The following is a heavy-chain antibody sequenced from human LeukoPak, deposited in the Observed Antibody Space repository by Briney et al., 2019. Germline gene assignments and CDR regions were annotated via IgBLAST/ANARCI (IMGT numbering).Heavy chain of an antibody. J-gene: IGHJ4*02. D-gene: IGHD6-13*01. CDR1: GFSFSSYN. CDR2: ISSSSSYI. Sequence: GGSLRLSCVASGFSFSSYNMNWVRQAPGKGLEWVSSISSSSSYIYYADSVKGRFTISRDNAKNSLYLQMNSLRAEDTAVYYCASGYSSSWATFDYWGRGTLVTVSS. V-gene: IGHV3-21*01. CDR3: ASGYSSSWATFDY.